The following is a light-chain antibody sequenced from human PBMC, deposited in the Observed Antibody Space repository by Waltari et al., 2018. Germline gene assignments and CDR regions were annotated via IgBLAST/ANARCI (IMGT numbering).Light chain of an antibody. J-gene: IGLJ3*02. V-gene: IGLV4-69*01. CDR3: QTWGTGIRV. CDR2: LNSDGSH. Sequence: QLVLTQSPSASASLGASVKLTCTLSSGHNIYAIAWHQQQPEKGPRYLRKLNSDGSHTKGDGIPDRFSGSSSGAERYLTISSLQSEDEADYYCQTWGTGIRVFGGGTKLTVL. CDR1: SGHNIYA.